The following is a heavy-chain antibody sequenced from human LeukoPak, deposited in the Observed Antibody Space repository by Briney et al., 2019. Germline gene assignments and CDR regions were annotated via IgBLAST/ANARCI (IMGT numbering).Heavy chain of an antibody. CDR1: GFTFDDYA. CDR2: ISWNSGSI. CDR3: AKETSPNRVWGYSQH. D-gene: IGHD3-16*01. V-gene: IGHV3-9*01. Sequence: GRSLRLSCAASGFTFDDYAMHWVRQAPGKGLEWVSGISWNSGSIAYADSVKGRFTISRDNAKNSLYLQMNSLRAEDTALYYCAKETSPNRVWGYSQHWGQGTLVTVSS. J-gene: IGHJ1*01.